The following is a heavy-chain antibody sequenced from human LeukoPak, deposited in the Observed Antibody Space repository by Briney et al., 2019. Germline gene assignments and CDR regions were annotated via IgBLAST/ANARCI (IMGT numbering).Heavy chain of an antibody. Sequence: GGSPRLSCAASGFTFSNYYMSWVRQAPGMGLEWLSYISASRDITYYADSVKGRFTISRDNAKNSLYLQMNSLRAEDTAVYYCARGLRFLEWLLDYWGQGTLVTVSS. V-gene: IGHV3-11*06. D-gene: IGHD3-3*01. CDR1: GFTFSNYY. CDR3: ARGLRFLEWLLDY. J-gene: IGHJ4*02. CDR2: ISASRDIT.